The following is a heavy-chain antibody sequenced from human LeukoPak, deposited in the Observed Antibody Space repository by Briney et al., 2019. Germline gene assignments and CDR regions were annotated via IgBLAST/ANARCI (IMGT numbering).Heavy chain of an antibody. CDR2: ISDDGSRQ. J-gene: IGHJ4*02. CDR1: GFTFSNYA. D-gene: IGHD6-13*01. Sequence: GRSLRLSCAATGFTFSNYAIHWGRQAPGKGLEWVAFISDDGSRQHYADSVKGRFTISRDNSKNTLYLQMNSLRAEDTAVYYCAKGHLAAAGTFDYWGQGTLVTVSS. CDR3: AKGHLAAAGTFDY. V-gene: IGHV3-30-3*01.